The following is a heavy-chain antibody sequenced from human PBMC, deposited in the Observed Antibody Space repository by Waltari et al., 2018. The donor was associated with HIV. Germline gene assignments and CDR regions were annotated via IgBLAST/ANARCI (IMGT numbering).Heavy chain of an antibody. J-gene: IGHJ4*02. CDR2: FWRTGST. D-gene: IGHD6-6*01. V-gene: IGHV4-38-2*01. CDR1: GYSISSGSY. Sequence: QVQLQESGPGLVKPSETLSLTCAVSGYSISSGSYWGWIRQPPGKGLEWIGSFWRTGSTYYNPSLKSRVTISGDTSKNQFSLNLTSVTAADTAVYFCARLPYSTSRFDYWGQGTLVTVSS. CDR3: ARLPYSTSRFDY.